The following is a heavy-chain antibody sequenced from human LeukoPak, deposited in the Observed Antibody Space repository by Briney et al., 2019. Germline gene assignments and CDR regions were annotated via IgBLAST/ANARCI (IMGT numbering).Heavy chain of an antibody. D-gene: IGHD5-18*01. Sequence: GGSLRLSCAASGFTFSSYWMHWVRQVPGKGLEWVSAISGSGGGTYYADSVKGRFTISRDNSKNTLYLQMNSLRAEDTAVYYCAKDPIQLWSRGAFDIWGQGTMVTVSS. CDR3: AKDPIQLWSRGAFDI. CDR1: GFTFSSYW. V-gene: IGHV3-23*01. CDR2: ISGSGGGT. J-gene: IGHJ3*02.